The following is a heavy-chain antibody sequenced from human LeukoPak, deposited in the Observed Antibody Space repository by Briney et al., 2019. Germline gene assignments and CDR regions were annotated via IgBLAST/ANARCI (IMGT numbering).Heavy chain of an antibody. CDR3: AKDQTPLYFYYYGMDV. CDR2: LTGSGRTT. J-gene: IGHJ6*02. CDR1: GFNFSSYA. V-gene: IGHV3-23*01. Sequence: PGGSLRLSCVASGFNFSSYAMSWVRQAPGKGLEWVSSLTGSGRTTFYADSVRGRFTISRDNSKSTPYLQMSSLRAEDTATYYCAKDQTPLYFYYYGMDVWGQGTTVTVSS.